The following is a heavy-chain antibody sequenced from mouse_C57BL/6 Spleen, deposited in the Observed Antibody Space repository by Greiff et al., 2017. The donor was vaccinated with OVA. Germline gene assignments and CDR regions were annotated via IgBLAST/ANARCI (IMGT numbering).Heavy chain of an antibody. V-gene: IGHV1-55*01. CDR2: IYPGSGST. Sequence: QVQLQQPGAELVKPGASVKMSCKASGYTFTSYWITWVKQRPGQGLEWIGDIYPGSGSTNYNEKFKSKATLTVDTSSSTAYMQLSSLTSEDSAVYCCARCDDGGAWFAYWGQGTLVTVSA. D-gene: IGHD2-12*01. CDR1: GYTFTSYW. J-gene: IGHJ3*01. CDR3: ARCDDGGAWFAY.